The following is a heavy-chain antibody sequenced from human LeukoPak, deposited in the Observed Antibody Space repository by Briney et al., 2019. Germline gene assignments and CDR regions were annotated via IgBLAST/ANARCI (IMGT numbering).Heavy chain of an antibody. CDR3: VRSTYGDRDY. CDR2: ISSSSSTI. V-gene: IGHV3-48*04. D-gene: IGHD4-17*01. CDR1: GFTFSSYS. Sequence: GGSLRLSCAASGFTFSSYSMNWVRQAPGKGLEWVSYISSSSSTIYYADSVRGRFTISRDNAKNTLFLQMNSVRAEDTAVYYCVRSTYGDRDYWGQGTLVAVSS. J-gene: IGHJ4*02.